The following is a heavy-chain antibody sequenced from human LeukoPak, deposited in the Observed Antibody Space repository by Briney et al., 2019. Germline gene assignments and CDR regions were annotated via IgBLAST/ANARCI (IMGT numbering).Heavy chain of an antibody. CDR2: IIPIFGTA. CDR3: ARDLAYSSGVRAGWFDP. Sequence: GSSVKVSCKASGGTFSSYAISWVRQAPGQGLEWMGGIIPIFGTANYAQKFQGRVTITADESTSTAYMELSSLRSEDTAVYHCARDLAYSSGVRAGWFDPWGQGTLVTVSS. V-gene: IGHV1-69*01. J-gene: IGHJ5*02. D-gene: IGHD6-19*01. CDR1: GGTFSSYA.